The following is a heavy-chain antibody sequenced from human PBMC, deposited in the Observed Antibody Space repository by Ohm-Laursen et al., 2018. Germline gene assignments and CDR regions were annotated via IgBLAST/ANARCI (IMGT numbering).Heavy chain of an antibody. CDR2: IGTAGDT. D-gene: IGHD4-23*01. CDR1: GFTFTTYD. V-gene: IGHV3-13*01. CDR3: ARGTVVIGAFDI. J-gene: IGHJ3*02. Sequence: GSLRLSCTASGFTFTTYDMHWVRQATGKGLEWVSAIGTAGDTYYPGSVKGRFTISRENAKNSLYLQMNSLRAGDTAVYYCARGTVVIGAFDIWGQGTMVTVSS.